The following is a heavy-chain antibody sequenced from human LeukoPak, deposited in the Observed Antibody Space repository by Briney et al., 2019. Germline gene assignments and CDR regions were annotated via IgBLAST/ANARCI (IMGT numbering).Heavy chain of an antibody. CDR3: ARTFGNILTGYYPDY. D-gene: IGHD3-9*01. CDR1: GYTFTGYY. CDR2: INPNSGGT. J-gene: IGHJ4*02. V-gene: IGHV1-2*02. Sequence: ASVKASCKASGYTFTGYYMHWVRQAPGQGLEWMGWINPNSGGTNYAQKFQGRVTMTRDTSISTAYMELSRLRSDDTAVYYCARTFGNILTGYYPDYWGQGTLVTVSS.